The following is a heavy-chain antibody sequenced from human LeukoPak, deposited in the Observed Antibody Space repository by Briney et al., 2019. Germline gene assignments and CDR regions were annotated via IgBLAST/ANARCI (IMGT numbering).Heavy chain of an antibody. V-gene: IGHV1-69*13. Sequence: GASVKVSCKASGGTFSSYAISWVRQAPGQGLEWMGGIIPIFGTANYAQKFEGRVTITADESTSTAYMELSSLRSEDTAVYYCARADLGSYNWFDPWGQGTLVTVSS. J-gene: IGHJ5*02. CDR1: GGTFSSYA. CDR3: ARADLGSYNWFDP. D-gene: IGHD2-15*01. CDR2: IIPIFGTA.